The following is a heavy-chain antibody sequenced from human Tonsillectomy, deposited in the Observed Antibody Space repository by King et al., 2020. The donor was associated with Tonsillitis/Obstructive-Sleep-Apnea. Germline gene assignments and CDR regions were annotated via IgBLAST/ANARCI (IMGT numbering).Heavy chain of an antibody. Sequence: LQLQESGPGLVKPSETLSLTCTVSGGSISSSTYYWGWIRQPPGKGLEWIGNIHYSGSTYYNPSLKSRVTISVDTSKNQFSLKLSSVTAADTAVFYCARHAGTSGYYYYGIDVWGQGTTVTVSS. V-gene: IGHV4-39*01. D-gene: IGHD1-1*01. J-gene: IGHJ6*02. CDR1: GGSISSSTYY. CDR3: ARHAGTSGYYYYGIDV. CDR2: IHYSGST.